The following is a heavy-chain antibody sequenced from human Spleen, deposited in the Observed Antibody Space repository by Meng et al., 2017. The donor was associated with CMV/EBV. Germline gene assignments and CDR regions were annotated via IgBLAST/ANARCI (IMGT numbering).Heavy chain of an antibody. Sequence: ASVKVSCKASGYSFTSYYLHWVRQAPGQAPEWMGIINSSGGATNYAPHFQGRVTMTRDTSTTTVYMELNSLRSDDTAVYYCAREFVVVVPAAIRYYYYGMDVWGQGTTVTV. J-gene: IGHJ6*02. D-gene: IGHD2-2*01. CDR1: GYSFTSYY. CDR2: INSSGGAT. V-gene: IGHV1-46*01. CDR3: AREFVVVVPAAIRYYYYGMDV.